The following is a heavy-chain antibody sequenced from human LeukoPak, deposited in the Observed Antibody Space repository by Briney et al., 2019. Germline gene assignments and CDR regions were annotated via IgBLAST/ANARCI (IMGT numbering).Heavy chain of an antibody. CDR1: GFIFSSAW. CDR3: SAALDY. V-gene: IGHV3-15*01. J-gene: IGHJ4*02. CDR2: IKSKTDGGTT. D-gene: IGHD2-15*01. Sequence: GGSLRLSCAASGFIFSSAWMTWVRQAPGKGLECVGRIKSKTDGGTTDYAAPVKGRFTISRDDSKNTVYLQMNSLKTEDTAVYYCSAALDYWGRGTLVTVSS.